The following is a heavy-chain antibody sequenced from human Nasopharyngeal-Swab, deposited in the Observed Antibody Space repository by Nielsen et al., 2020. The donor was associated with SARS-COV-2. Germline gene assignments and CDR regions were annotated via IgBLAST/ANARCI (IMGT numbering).Heavy chain of an antibody. Sequence: GESLKIFCAASGFTFSSYSMNWVRQAPGKGLEWVSYISSSSSTIYYADSVKGRFTISRDNAKNSLYLQMNSLRAEDTAVYYCASLLWFGELPSDYYYYGMDVWGQGTTVTVSS. V-gene: IGHV3-48*04. CDR3: ASLLWFGELPSDYYYYGMDV. J-gene: IGHJ6*02. CDR1: GFTFSSYS. CDR2: ISSSSSTI. D-gene: IGHD3-10*01.